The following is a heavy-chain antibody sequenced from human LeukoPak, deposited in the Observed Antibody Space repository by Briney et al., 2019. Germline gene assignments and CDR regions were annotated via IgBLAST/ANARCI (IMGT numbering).Heavy chain of an antibody. J-gene: IGHJ5*02. CDR1: GFTFDDYG. CDR2: TNWNGGST. V-gene: IGHV3-20*04. CDR3: ARDLGYCSSTSCLNWFDP. Sequence: PGGSLRLSCAASGFTFDDYGMSWVRQAPGKGLEWVSGTNWNGGSTGYADSVKGRFTISRDNAKNSLYLQMNSLRAEDTALYYCARDLGYCSSTSCLNWFDPWGQGTLVTVSS. D-gene: IGHD2-2*01.